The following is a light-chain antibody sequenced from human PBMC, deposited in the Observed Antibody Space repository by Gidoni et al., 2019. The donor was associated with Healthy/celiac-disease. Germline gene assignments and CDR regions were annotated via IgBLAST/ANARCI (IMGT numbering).Light chain of an antibody. CDR3: QQSYSTPRT. Sequence: DIQMTQSPSSLSASVGDRVTITCRASQSISSYLNWYQQKPGKAPNLLIYAASILQSGVPSRFSGIGSGTDSTLPISSLQPEDFATYYCQQSYSTPRTFGQXTKLEIK. J-gene: IGKJ2*01. V-gene: IGKV1-39*01. CDR2: AAS. CDR1: QSISSY.